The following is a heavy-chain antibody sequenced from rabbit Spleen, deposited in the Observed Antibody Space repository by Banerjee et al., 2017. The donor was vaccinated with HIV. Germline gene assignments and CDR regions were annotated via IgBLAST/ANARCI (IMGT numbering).Heavy chain of an antibody. CDR1: GFSFSNKAV. V-gene: IGHV1S45*01. Sequence: QEQLTETGGGLVQPGGSLTLSCTASGFSFSNKAVMCWVRQAPGKGLECIACIYADSSGSTYYASWAKGRFTISKTSSTTVTLQMTTLTAADTATYFCARGSATMTMVIIGFYLSLWGPGTLVTVS. D-gene: IGHD2-1*01. CDR3: ARGSATMTMVIIGFYLSL. J-gene: IGHJ4*01. CDR2: IYADSSGST.